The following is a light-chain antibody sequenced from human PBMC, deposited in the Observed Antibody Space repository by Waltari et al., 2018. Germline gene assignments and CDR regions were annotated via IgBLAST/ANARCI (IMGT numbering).Light chain of an antibody. J-gene: IGKJ1*01. CDR1: QSVLYSSSNKSY. CDR2: WAS. CDR3: HQYYSTPWT. V-gene: IGKV4-1*01. Sequence: DIVMTQSPDSLAVSLGERATINCKSSQSVLYSSSNKSYLTWYQQKPGQPPKLLIYWASTRESGVPDRFSGSGSGTDFTLTISSLHAEDVAVYYCHQYYSTPWTFGQGTKVEIK.